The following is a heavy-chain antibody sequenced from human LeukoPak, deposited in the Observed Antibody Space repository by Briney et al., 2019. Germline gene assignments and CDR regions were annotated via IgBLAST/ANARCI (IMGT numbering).Heavy chain of an antibody. CDR1: GYTFTSYD. CDR2: MNPNSGNT. D-gene: IGHD2-2*02. Sequence: ASVKVSCKASGYTFTSYDINWVRQATGQGLEWMGWMNPNSGNTGYAQKFQGRVTITRNTSISTAYMELSRLRSDDTAVYYCARVSHQLLYSFDYWGQGTLVTVSS. CDR3: ARVSHQLLYSFDY. J-gene: IGHJ4*02. V-gene: IGHV1-8*03.